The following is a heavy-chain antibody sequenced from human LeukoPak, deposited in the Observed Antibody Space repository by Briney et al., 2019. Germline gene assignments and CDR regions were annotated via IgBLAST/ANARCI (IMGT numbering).Heavy chain of an antibody. CDR2: IYTSGFT. V-gene: IGHV4-4*07. J-gene: IGHJ4*02. CDR3: AREARVCEGDGYYYGN. Sequence: SETLSLTCTVSGDLFSGYYWGWIRQPAGTGLEWIGRIYTSGFTDYNPSLKSRVTMSIDTAKNQFSLKLNSVTAADTAIYYCAREARVCEGDGYYYGNWGQGTLVTVSS. CDR1: GDLFSGYY. D-gene: IGHD3-3*01.